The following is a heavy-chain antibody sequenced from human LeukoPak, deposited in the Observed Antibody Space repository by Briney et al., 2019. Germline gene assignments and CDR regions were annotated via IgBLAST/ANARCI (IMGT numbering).Heavy chain of an antibody. J-gene: IGHJ3*02. CDR1: GYTFTGYY. V-gene: IGHV1-2*02. CDR3: ARARYCSSTSCSNAFDI. D-gene: IGHD2-2*01. Sequence: ASVTVSCKASGYTFTGYYMHWVRQANGQVLEWMGWINPNSGGTNYAQKFQGRLTMTRDTSISTAYMELSRLRSDDTDVYYCARARYCSSTSCSNAFDIWGQGTMVTVSS. CDR2: INPNSGGT.